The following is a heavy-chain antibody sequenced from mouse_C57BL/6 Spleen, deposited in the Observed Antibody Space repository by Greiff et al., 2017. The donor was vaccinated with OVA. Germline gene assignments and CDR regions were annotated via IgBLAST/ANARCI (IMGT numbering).Heavy chain of an antibody. D-gene: IGHD2-5*01. Sequence: QVQLQQPGAELVMPGASVKLSCKASGYTFTSYWMHWVKQRPGQGLEWIGEIDPSDSYTNYTQKFKGKSTLTVDKSSSTAYMQLSSLTSEDSAVYYCARRGSNYVSWYFDVWGTGTTVTVSS. J-gene: IGHJ1*03. CDR1: GYTFTSYW. CDR3: ARRGSNYVSWYFDV. V-gene: IGHV1-69*01. CDR2: IDPSDSYT.